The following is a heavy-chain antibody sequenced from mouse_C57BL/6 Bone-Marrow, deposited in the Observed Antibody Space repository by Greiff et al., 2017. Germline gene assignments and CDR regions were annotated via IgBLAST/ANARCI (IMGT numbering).Heavy chain of an antibody. V-gene: IGHV1-19*01. Sequence: EVQLQQSGPVLVKPGASVKMSCKASGYTFPDYYMHWVKQSHGKSLAWIGVINPYNGGTSYKQKFKGKVTLTVDKSSSTADMELNSLTSEDSAVYIYDGGVYYAWGQGTSVTVSS. CDR2: INPYNGGT. J-gene: IGHJ4*01. CDR1: GYTFPDYY. D-gene: IGHD2-1*01. CDR3: DGGVYYA.